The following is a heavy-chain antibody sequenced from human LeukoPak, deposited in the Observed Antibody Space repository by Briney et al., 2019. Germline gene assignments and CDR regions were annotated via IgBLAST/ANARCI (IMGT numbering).Heavy chain of an antibody. D-gene: IGHD6-19*01. CDR2: ISGSGGST. Sequence: RGGSLRLSCAASGFTFSSYAMSWVRQAPGKGQEWVSAISGSGGSTYYADSVKGRFTISRDNSKNTLYLQMNSLRAEDTAVYYCATCIAVAGTYDYWGQGTLVTVSS. J-gene: IGHJ4*02. CDR1: GFTFSSYA. V-gene: IGHV3-23*01. CDR3: ATCIAVAGTYDY.